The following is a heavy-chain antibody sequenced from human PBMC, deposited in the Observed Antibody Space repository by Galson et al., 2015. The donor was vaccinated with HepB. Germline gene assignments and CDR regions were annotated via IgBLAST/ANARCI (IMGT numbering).Heavy chain of an antibody. CDR3: ARMGGDTSMVLDY. Sequence: TCTFSGFSLSTSGMCVSWIRQPPGKALEWLALIDWDDDKYSSTSLKTRLTISKDTSKNQVVLTMTNMGPVDTATYYCARMGGDTSMVLDYWGQGTLVTVSS. CDR1: GFSLSTSGMC. J-gene: IGHJ4*02. V-gene: IGHV2-70*01. D-gene: IGHD5-18*01. CDR2: IDWDDDK.